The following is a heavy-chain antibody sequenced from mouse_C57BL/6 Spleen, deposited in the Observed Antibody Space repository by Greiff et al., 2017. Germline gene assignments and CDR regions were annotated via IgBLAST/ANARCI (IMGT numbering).Heavy chain of an antibody. CDR2: IDPETGGT. Sequence: QVHVKQSGAELLRPGASVTLSCKASGYTFTDYEMHWVKQTPVHGLEWIGAIDPETGGTAYNQKFKGKAILTADKSSSTAYMELRSLTSEDSAVYYCTSLDYYGSLFDYWGQGTTLTVSS. J-gene: IGHJ2*01. V-gene: IGHV1-15*01. CDR1: GYTFTDYE. CDR3: TSLDYYGSLFDY. D-gene: IGHD1-1*01.